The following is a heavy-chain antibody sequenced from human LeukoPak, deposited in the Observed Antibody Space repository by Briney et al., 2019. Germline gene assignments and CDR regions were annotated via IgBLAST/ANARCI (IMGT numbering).Heavy chain of an antibody. V-gene: IGHV4-59*08. CDR1: GGSISSYY. CDR2: IYYSGST. J-gene: IGHJ4*02. Sequence: SQTLSLTCTVSGGSISSYYWSWIRQPPGKGLEWIGYIYYSGSTNYNPSLKSRVTISVDTSKNQFSLKLSSVTAADTAVYYCARQDISSGWSYFDYWGQGTLVTVSS. D-gene: IGHD6-19*01. CDR3: ARQDISSGWSYFDY.